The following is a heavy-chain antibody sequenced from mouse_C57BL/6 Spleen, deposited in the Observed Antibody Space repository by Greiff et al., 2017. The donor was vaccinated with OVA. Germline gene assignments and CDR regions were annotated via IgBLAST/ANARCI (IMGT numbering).Heavy chain of an antibody. CDR3: ARPDYYGSSYWYFDV. V-gene: IGHV5-17*01. CDR2: ISSGSSTI. D-gene: IGHD1-1*01. J-gene: IGHJ1*03. CDR1: GFTFSDYG. Sequence: EVMLVESGGGLVKPGGSLKLSCAASGFTFSDYGMHWVRQAPEKGLEWVAYISSGSSTIYYADTVKGRCTISRDNAKNTLFLQMTSLRSEDTAMYYCARPDYYGSSYWYFDVWGTGTTVTVSS.